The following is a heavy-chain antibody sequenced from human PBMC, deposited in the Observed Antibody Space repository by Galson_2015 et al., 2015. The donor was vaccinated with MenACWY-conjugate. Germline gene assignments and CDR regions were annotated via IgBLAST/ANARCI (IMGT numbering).Heavy chain of an antibody. J-gene: IGHJ6*02. Sequence: QSGAEVKKPGESLTISCKTTGYSFTTYWIAWVRQMPGTGLEWMVLISPGDSNNRYSPSFQGQVTISADKSISTAYLQWSSLKASDTAMYYCARHPPGGRGMDVWGQGTTVTVSS. V-gene: IGHV5-51*01. D-gene: IGHD1-26*01. CDR3: ARHPPGGRGMDV. CDR2: ISPGDSNN. CDR1: GYSFTTYW.